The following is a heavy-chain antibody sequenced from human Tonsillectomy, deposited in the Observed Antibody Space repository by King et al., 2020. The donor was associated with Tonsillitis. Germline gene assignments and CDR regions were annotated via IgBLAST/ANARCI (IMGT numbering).Heavy chain of an antibody. CDR3: AKDQEAGNYDTSGYLNWFDP. J-gene: IGHJ5*02. V-gene: IGHV3-23*04. CDR1: GFTFRNYA. CDR2: ISGSGGST. D-gene: IGHD3-22*01. Sequence: VQLVESGGGLVQPGGSLRLSCAASGFTFRNYAMNWVRQAPGKGLEWVSSISGSGGSTYYADSVKGRFTISRDNSKNTLYLQMNSLRAEDTAVYYCAKDQEAGNYDTSGYLNWFDPWGQGTLVTVSS.